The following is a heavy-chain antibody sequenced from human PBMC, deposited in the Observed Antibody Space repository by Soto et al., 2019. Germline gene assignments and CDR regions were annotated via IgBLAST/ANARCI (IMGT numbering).Heavy chain of an antibody. Sequence: SETLSLTCTVSGGSISSYYWSWIRQPPGKGLEWIGYIYYSGSTNYNPSLKSRVTISVDTSKNQFSLKLNSVPAADTAVYYCVSMDCGGDCLPDDWGQGTPVTVSS. J-gene: IGHJ4*02. CDR2: IYYSGST. CDR1: GGSISSYY. D-gene: IGHD2-21*02. V-gene: IGHV4-59*01. CDR3: VSMDCGGDCLPDD.